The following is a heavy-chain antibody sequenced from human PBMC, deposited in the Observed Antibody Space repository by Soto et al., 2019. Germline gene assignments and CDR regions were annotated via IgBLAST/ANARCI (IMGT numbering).Heavy chain of an antibody. D-gene: IGHD3-16*01. V-gene: IGHV1-3*01. CDR2: INAGNGNT. CDR3: ARDPLGVDY. J-gene: IGHJ4*02. Sequence: QVQLVQSGAEVKKPGASVKVSCKASGYTFTSYAMHWVRQAPGQRLEWMGWINAGNGNTKYSQKFQGRVTITRDTSASTAYMELSSLRSDDTAVYYCARDPLGVDYWGQGTLVTVSS. CDR1: GYTFTSYA.